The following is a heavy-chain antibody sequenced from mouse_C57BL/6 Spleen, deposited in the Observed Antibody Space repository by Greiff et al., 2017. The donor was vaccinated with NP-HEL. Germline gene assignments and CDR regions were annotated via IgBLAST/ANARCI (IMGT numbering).Heavy chain of an antibody. J-gene: IGHJ1*03. V-gene: IGHV7-3*01. D-gene: IGHD4-1*01. CDR3: ARYRIWGYFDV. Sequence: EVKVVESGGGLVQPGGSLSLSCAASGFTFTDYYMSWVRQPPGKALEWLGFIRNKANGYTTEYSASVKGRFTISRDNSQSILYLQMNALRAEDSATYYCARYRIWGYFDVWGTGTTVTVSS. CDR1: GFTFTDYY. CDR2: IRNKANGYTT.